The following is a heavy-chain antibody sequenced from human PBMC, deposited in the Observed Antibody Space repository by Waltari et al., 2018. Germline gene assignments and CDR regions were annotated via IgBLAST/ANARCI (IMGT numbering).Heavy chain of an antibody. CDR3: GRDRGVDTVWF. Sequence: QVQLVQSGTEVKKPGASVKVTCKASGYTFTDYGISWGRQAPGQGLEWMGWIRHENGNTKYLQKFQGRVTMTTYTSTRTAYLELRSLRSDGTAVYYCGRDRGVDTVWFWGQGTLVTVSS. J-gene: IGHJ4*02. CDR2: IRHENGNT. V-gene: IGHV1-18*01. CDR1: GYTFTDYG. D-gene: IGHD5-18*01.